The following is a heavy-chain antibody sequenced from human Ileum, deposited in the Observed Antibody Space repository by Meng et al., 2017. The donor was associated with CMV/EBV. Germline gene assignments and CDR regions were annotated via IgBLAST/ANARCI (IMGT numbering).Heavy chain of an antibody. D-gene: IGHD3-22*01. CDR3: AKGVTSGSLYRAYDI. CDR1: GFTFSTFT. J-gene: IGHJ3*02. CDR2: FDYGAGGAT. V-gene: IGHV3-23*01. Sequence: GESLKISCAASGFTFSTFTMGWVRQAPGEGLEWVSTFDYGAGGATFYADSVKGRFIVFRDTSKTTLFLQMNSLIFDDTAVYYCAKGVTSGSLYRAYDILGQGTMVTVSS.